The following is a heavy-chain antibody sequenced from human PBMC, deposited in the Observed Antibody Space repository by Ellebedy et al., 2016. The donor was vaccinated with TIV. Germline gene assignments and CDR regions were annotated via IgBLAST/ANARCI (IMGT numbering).Heavy chain of an antibody. D-gene: IGHD3-16*02. J-gene: IGHJ5*02. V-gene: IGHV3-15*01. Sequence: GGSLRLSXAASGFTFSNAWMSWVRQAPGKGLEWVGRIKSKTDGGTTDYAAPVKGRFTISRDDSKNTLYLQMNSLKTEDTAVYYCTTDQGVWGSYRYINWFDPWGQGTLVTVSS. CDR2: IKSKTDGGTT. CDR1: GFTFSNAW. CDR3: TTDQGVWGSYRYINWFDP.